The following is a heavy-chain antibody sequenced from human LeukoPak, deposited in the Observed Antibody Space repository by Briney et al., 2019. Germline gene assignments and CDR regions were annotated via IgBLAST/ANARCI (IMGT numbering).Heavy chain of an antibody. CDR2: ISTSGSSI. J-gene: IGHJ4*02. CDR3: AKERPKLVVVAATVDY. Sequence: GGSLRLSCAAPGFTFRDYYMSWVRQAPGEGLEWVSYISTSGSSIYYADSVKGRFTISRDNSKNTLYLQMNSLRAEDTAVYYCAKERPKLVVVAATVDYWGQGTLVTVSS. CDR1: GFTFRDYY. D-gene: IGHD2-15*01. V-gene: IGHV3-11*04.